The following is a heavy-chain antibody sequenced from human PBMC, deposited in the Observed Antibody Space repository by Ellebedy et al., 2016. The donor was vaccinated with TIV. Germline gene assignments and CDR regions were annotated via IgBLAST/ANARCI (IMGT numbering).Heavy chain of an antibody. CDR3: ARGEIVVVVATTTLFGAFDI. D-gene: IGHD2-15*01. CDR2: INHSGST. V-gene: IGHV4-34*01. Sequence: MPSETLSLTCAVYGGSFSGYYWSWIRQHPGKGLEWIGEINHSGSTNYNPSLKSRVTISVDTSKNQFSLKLSSVTAADTAVYYCARGEIVVVVATTTLFGAFDIWGQGTMVTVSS. CDR1: GGSFSGYY. J-gene: IGHJ3*02.